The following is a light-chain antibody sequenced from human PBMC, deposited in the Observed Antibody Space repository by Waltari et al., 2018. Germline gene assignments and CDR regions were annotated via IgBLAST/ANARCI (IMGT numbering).Light chain of an antibody. Sequence: EIVLTQSPATLSLSPGERATLSCRASQYVSTYLAWYQQKPGQAPRLLIYEASNRATGIPARFSGSGSGTDFTLTISSLEPEDFAVYYCQQRFALFTFGPGTKVDIK. CDR1: QYVSTY. CDR2: EAS. J-gene: IGKJ3*01. CDR3: QQRFALFT. V-gene: IGKV3-11*01.